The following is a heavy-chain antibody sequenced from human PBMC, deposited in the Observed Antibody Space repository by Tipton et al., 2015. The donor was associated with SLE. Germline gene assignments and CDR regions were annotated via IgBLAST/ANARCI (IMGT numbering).Heavy chain of an antibody. J-gene: IGHJ4*02. CDR3: ARGPTIGLPVFFDN. CDR1: GFIFDDYG. CDR2: INWNGGST. Sequence: SLRLSCAASGFIFDDYGMSWVRQAPGKGLEWVSSINWNGGSTDYADSVKGRFTISRDNAKNSLYLQLDNLRVDDTAFYYCARGPTIGLPVFFDNWGQGTLVTVSS. D-gene: IGHD2/OR15-2a*01. V-gene: IGHV3-20*04.